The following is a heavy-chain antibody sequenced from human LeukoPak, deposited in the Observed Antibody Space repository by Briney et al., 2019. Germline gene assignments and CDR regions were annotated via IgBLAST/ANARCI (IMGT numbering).Heavy chain of an antibody. J-gene: IGHJ4*02. V-gene: IGHV3-7*01. CDR2: IKQDGSEK. CDR3: ARGYDILTGYYIS. D-gene: IGHD3-9*01. Sequence: PGGSLRLSCAASGFTFSSYSMNWVRQAPGKGLEWVANIKQDGSEKYYVDSVKGRFTISRDNAKNSLYLQMNSLRAEDTAVYYCARGYDILTGYYISWGQGTLVTVSS. CDR1: GFTFSSYS.